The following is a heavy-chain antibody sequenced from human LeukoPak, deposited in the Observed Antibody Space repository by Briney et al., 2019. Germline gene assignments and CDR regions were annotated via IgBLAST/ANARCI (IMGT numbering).Heavy chain of an antibody. CDR2: IMQDGSEK. J-gene: IGHJ6*02. CDR1: GFTFSSYW. D-gene: IGHD2-2*01. V-gene: IGHV3-7*01. Sequence: PGGSLRLSCAASGFTFSSYWMSWVRQAPGKGLEWVANIMQDGSEKYYVDSVKGRFTISRDNAKNSLYLQMNSLRAEDTAVYYCARDPRATQLLYYYYYGMDVWGQGTTVTVSS. CDR3: ARDPRATQLLYYYYYGMDV.